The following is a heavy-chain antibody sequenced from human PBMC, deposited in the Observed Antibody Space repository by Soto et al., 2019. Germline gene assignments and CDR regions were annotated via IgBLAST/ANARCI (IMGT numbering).Heavy chain of an antibody. CDR2: IYFDGITT. CDR3: ARGGAMGVDY. CDR1: GFTFNTHW. J-gene: IGHJ4*02. D-gene: IGHD1-26*01. Sequence: PGGSLRLSCTASGFTFNTHWMYWVRQAPGKGLVWVSRIYFDGITTNYADSVKGRLTVSRDNAKNTVYLHVNTLRDEDTAVYYCARGGAMGVDYWGQGTLVTVSS. V-gene: IGHV3-74*01.